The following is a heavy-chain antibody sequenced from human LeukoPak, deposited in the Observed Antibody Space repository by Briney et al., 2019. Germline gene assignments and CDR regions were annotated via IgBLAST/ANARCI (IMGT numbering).Heavy chain of an antibody. Sequence: GASVKVSCKASGYTFTSYGISWVRQAPGQGLEWMGWISAYNGNTNYAQKLQGRVTMTTDTSTSTAYMELRSLRSDDTAVYYCARVDGSGYYYYYYYMDVWGKGTTVTVSS. CDR1: GYTFTSYG. D-gene: IGHD3-22*01. V-gene: IGHV1-18*01. CDR3: ARVDGSGYYYYYYYMDV. CDR2: ISAYNGNT. J-gene: IGHJ6*03.